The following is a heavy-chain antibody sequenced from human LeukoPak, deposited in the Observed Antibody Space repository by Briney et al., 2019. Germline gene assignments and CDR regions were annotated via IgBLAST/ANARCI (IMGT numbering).Heavy chain of an antibody. CDR2: INHSGST. J-gene: IGHJ3*02. D-gene: IGHD4-23*01. CDR1: GGSFSGYY. CDR3: ARGGLFYGGNAFDAFDI. V-gene: IGHV4-34*01. Sequence: PSETLSLTCAVYGGSFSGYYWSWIRQPPGKGLEWIGEINHSGSTNYNPSLKSRVTISVDTSKNQFSLKLNSVTAADTAVYYCARGGLFYGGNAFDAFDIWGQGTMVTVSS.